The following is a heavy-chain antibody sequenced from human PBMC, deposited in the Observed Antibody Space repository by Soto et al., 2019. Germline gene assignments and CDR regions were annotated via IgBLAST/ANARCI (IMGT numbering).Heavy chain of an antibody. V-gene: IGHV4-34*01. CDR1: GGSFSGYY. D-gene: IGHD3-9*01. Sequence: QVQLQQWGAGPLRPLETLSLTCGVSGGSFSGYYWAWIRQSPGKGLEWMGEINDRGSINYNPSLKSRVSLSVDTSKNHYSLNLRSVTAADTAVYYCARESHDILTGPPWVWYFDLWGRGTLVTVSS. CDR2: INDRGSI. CDR3: ARESHDILTGPPWVWYFDL. J-gene: IGHJ2*01.